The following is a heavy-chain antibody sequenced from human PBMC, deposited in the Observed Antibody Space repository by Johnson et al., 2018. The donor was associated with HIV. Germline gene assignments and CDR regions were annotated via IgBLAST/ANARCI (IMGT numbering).Heavy chain of an antibody. D-gene: IGHD2-2*02. CDR3: ARDDTEADGAFDI. CDR2: MGTAGDT. V-gene: IGHV3-13*01. CDR1: GFTFSNYD. J-gene: IGHJ3*02. Sequence: VQLVESVGGVVQPGRSLKLSCAASGFTFSNYDIHWVRQATGKGLEWVSTMGTAGDTYYAGSVKGRFTVSRDNAKNSLYLQMNSLRAEDTAVYYCARDDTEADGAFDIWGQGTMVTVSS.